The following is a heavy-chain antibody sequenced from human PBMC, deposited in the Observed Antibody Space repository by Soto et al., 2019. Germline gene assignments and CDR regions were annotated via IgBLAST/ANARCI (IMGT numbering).Heavy chain of an antibody. V-gene: IGHV3-48*02. CDR1: GFTFSSYS. CDR3: VRDRAHWNYYYGMDV. CDR2: ISSSSSTI. D-gene: IGHD1-1*01. J-gene: IGHJ6*02. Sequence: EVQLVESGGGLVQPGGSLRLSCAASGFTFSSYSMNWVRQAPGKGLEWVSYISSSSSTIYYADSVKGRFTISRDNAKNSLYLQMNSLRDEDTAVYYCVRDRAHWNYYYGMDVWGQGTTVTVSS.